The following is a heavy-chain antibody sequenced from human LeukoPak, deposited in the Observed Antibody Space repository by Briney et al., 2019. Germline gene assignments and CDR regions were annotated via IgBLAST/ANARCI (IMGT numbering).Heavy chain of an antibody. D-gene: IGHD3-22*01. Sequence: PGGSLRLSCAASGFTFSSYSMNWVRQAPGKGLEWVSYISSSSSTIYYADSVKGRFTISRDNARNSLYLQMNSLRDEDTAVYYCARVVNYYDSSGCFDYWGQGTLVTVSS. V-gene: IGHV3-48*02. CDR1: GFTFSSYS. CDR2: ISSSSSTI. J-gene: IGHJ4*02. CDR3: ARVVNYYDSSGCFDY.